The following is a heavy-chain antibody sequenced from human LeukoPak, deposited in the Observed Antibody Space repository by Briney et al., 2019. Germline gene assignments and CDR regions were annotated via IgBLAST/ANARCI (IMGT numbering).Heavy chain of an antibody. Sequence: GGSLGLSCEGSGTSWIHWVRQVPGQGLVWVSRIKTDGSSTSYADSVKGRFTISRDNAKNTLSLQMNSLRVEDTAVYYCAAGDGVIMEYWGQGTLVTVSS. J-gene: IGHJ4*02. D-gene: IGHD3-10*01. V-gene: IGHV3-74*01. CDR3: AAGDGVIMEY. CDR2: IKTDGSST. CDR1: GTSW.